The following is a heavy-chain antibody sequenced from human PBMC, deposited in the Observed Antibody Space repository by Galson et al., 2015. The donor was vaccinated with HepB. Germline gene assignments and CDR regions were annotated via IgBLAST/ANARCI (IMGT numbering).Heavy chain of an antibody. D-gene: IGHD6-13*01. Sequence: SLRLSCAASGFTVSSNYMSWVRQAPGKGLEWVSVIYSGGSTYYADSVKGRFTISRDNSKNTLYLQMNSLRAEDTAVYYCARERSPVAADTNYFDYWGQGTLVTVSS. CDR2: IYSGGST. CDR3: ARERSPVAADTNYFDY. CDR1: GFTVSSNY. V-gene: IGHV3-53*01. J-gene: IGHJ4*02.